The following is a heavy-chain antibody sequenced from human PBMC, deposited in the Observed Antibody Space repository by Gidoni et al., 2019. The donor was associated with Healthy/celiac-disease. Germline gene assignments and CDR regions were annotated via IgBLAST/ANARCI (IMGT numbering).Heavy chain of an antibody. J-gene: IGHJ4*02. V-gene: IGHV3-66*02. CDR2: IYSGGST. CDR1: GCTVSSNY. Sequence: EVQLVGSGGGLVQPGGSLSRSCAASGCTVSSNYMGWVRQAPGKGLEWVSVIYSGGSTFYADSVKGRFTISRDNSKNTLYLQMNSLRAAATAVYYCARAIRGWGQGTLVTVSS. CDR3: ARAIRG.